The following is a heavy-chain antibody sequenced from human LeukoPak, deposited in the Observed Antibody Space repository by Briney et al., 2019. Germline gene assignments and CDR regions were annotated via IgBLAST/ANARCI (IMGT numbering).Heavy chain of an antibody. D-gene: IGHD3-3*01. CDR3: AKDTRYYDFWSGYYVNWFDP. J-gene: IGHJ5*02. V-gene: IGHV3-23*01. Sequence: AGGSLRLSCAASEFTVSNSYMTWVRQAPGKGLEWVSAISGSGGSTYYADSVKGRFTISRDNSKNTLYLQMNSLRAEDTAVYYCAKDTRYYDFWSGYYVNWFDPWGQGTLVTVSS. CDR1: EFTVSNSY. CDR2: ISGSGGST.